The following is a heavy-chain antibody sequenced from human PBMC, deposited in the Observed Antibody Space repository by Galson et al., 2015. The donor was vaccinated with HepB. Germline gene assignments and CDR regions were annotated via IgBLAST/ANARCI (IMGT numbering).Heavy chain of an antibody. D-gene: IGHD6-19*01. CDR2: INPSGGST. J-gene: IGHJ4*02. V-gene: IGHV1-46*03. Sequence: SVKVSCKASGYTFTSYYMHWVRQAPGQGLEWMGIINPSGGSTSYAQKFQGRVTMTRDTSTSTVYMELSSLRSEDTAVYYCARDRLAGPQPNYFDYWGQGTLVTVSS. CDR1: GYTFTSYY. CDR3: ARDRLAGPQPNYFDY.